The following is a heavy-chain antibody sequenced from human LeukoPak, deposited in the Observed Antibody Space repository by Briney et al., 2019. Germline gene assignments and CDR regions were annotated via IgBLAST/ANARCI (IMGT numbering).Heavy chain of an antibody. CDR2: IRSKTYGGTT. CDR3: TRVSLRYSYFDY. CDR1: GFTFGDYA. D-gene: IGHD2-15*01. J-gene: IGHJ4*02. Sequence: GGSLRLSCTSSGFTFGDYALSWVRQAPGKGLEWVGFIRSKTYGGTTEYAASVKGRFSISRDDSKSIAYLQMNSLKTEDTAVYYCTRVSLRYSYFDYWGQGTLVTVSS. V-gene: IGHV3-49*04.